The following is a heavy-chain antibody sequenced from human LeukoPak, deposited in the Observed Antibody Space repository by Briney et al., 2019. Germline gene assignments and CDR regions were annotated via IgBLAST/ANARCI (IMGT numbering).Heavy chain of an antibody. CDR2: ISSSGSTI. Sequence: PGGSLRLSCAASGFTFSSYEMNRVRQAPGKGLEWVSYISSSGSTIYYADSVKGRFTISRDNAKNSVHLQMNSLRAADTAVYYCSGGSGWTSEFWGQGTPVTVSS. J-gene: IGHJ1*01. D-gene: IGHD6-19*01. CDR1: GFTFSSYE. CDR3: SGGSGWTSEF. V-gene: IGHV3-48*03.